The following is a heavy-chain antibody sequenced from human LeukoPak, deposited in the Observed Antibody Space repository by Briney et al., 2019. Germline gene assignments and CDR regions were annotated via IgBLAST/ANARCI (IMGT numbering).Heavy chain of an antibody. CDR1: GGSISSHY. J-gene: IGHJ3*02. CDR2: IYYSGST. V-gene: IGHV4-59*11. D-gene: IGHD3-3*01. CDR3: ARATQSRITIFGVVPDAFDI. Sequence: SSETLSLTCTVSGGSISSHYWSWIRQPPGKGLEWIGYIYYSGSTNYNPSLKSRVTISVDTSKNQFSLKLSSVTAADTAVYCCARATQSRITIFGVVPDAFDIWGQGTMVTVSS.